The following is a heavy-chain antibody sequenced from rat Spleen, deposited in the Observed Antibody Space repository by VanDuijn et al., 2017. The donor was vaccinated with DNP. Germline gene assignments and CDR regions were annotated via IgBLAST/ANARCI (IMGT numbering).Heavy chain of an antibody. CDR2: IIYDGSRT. Sequence: EVQLVESGGGLVQPGRSMKLSCAASGFTFSDYYMAWVRQAPKKGLEWVATIIYDGSRTYYRDSVKGRFTISRDIPKSTLYLQMDSLRSEETATYYCARVQLGYYALDAWGQGTSVTVSS. J-gene: IGHJ4*01. CDR3: ARVQLGYYALDA. CDR1: GFTFSDYY. V-gene: IGHV5-7*01. D-gene: IGHD5-1*01.